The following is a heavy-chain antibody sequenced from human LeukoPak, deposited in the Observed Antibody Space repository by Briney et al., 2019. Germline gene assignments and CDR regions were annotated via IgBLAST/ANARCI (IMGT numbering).Heavy chain of an antibody. Sequence: GGSLRLSCAASGFTFSSYAMHWVRQAPGKGLEWVAVISYDGNNEFYADSVKGRFTISRDTSKNTLYLQMNSLRAEDTVVYYCAREVGATDYWGQGTLVTVSS. D-gene: IGHD1-26*01. V-gene: IGHV3-30-3*01. CDR3: AREVGATDY. CDR1: GFTFSSYA. J-gene: IGHJ4*02. CDR2: ISYDGNNE.